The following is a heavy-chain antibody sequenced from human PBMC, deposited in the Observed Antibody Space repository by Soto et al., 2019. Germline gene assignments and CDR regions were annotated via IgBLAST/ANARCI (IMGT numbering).Heavy chain of an antibody. CDR3: ARVRGTGGSYYYFDY. CDR2: IYYSGST. V-gene: IGHV4-31*03. Sequence: SETLSLTCTVSGGSISSGGYYWSWIRQHPGKGLEWIGYIYYSGSTYYNPSLKSRVTISVDTSKNQFSLKLSSVTAADTAVYYCARVRGTGGSYYYFDYWGQGTLVTVSS. J-gene: IGHJ4*02. CDR1: GGSISSGGYY. D-gene: IGHD1-26*01.